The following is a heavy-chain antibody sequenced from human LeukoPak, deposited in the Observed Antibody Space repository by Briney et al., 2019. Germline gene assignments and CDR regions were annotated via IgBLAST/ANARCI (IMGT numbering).Heavy chain of an antibody. J-gene: IGHJ4*02. D-gene: IGHD3-10*01. Sequence: PGGTLRLSCAASGFTFDDYGMSWVRQAPGKGLEWVSGINWNGGSKGYAASVKGRFTISRANAKNSLYLLSTSLRAEATALYYCARDPHLIGRGGGLWGQGTLVTVSS. V-gene: IGHV3-20*04. CDR2: INWNGGSK. CDR1: GFTFDDYG. CDR3: ARDPHLIGRGGGL.